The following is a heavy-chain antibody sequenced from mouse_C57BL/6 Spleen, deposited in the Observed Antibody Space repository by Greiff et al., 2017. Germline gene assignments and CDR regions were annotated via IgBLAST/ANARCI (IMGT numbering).Heavy chain of an antibody. D-gene: IGHD1-1*01. Sequence: VQLLQSGAELMKPGASVKLSCKATGYTFTGYWIEWVKQRPGHGLEWIGEILPGSGSTYYNEKFKGKATFTADKSSNTAYMQRSSLTTEDSAIYYCARDYYYAAYCAMGDWGQGTSVTVSS. CDR2: ILPGSGST. V-gene: IGHV1-9*01. CDR1: GYTFTGYW. CDR3: ARDYYYAAYCAMGD. J-gene: IGHJ4*01.